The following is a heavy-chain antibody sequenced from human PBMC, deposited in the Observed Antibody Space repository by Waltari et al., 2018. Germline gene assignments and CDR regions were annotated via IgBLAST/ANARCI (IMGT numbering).Heavy chain of an antibody. J-gene: IGHJ5*02. CDR1: GGSFSGYY. CDR2: INHSGST. CDR3: ARGRLSSQLQARGRRGNWFDP. V-gene: IGHV4-34*01. D-gene: IGHD3-16*02. Sequence: QVQLQQWGAGLLKASKTLSLTCAVYGGSFSGYYWNWIRQAPGKGMEWIGEINHSGSTNSNPALKSRVTISVYTSKNQCSLRLTSVTAADTSVYYWARGRLSSQLQARGRRGNWFDPWGQGTLVTVSS.